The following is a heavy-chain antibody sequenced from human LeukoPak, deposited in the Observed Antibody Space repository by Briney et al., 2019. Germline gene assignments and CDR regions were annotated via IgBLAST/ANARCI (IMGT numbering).Heavy chain of an antibody. CDR3: AAGPGSHSPGFLLQDDAFDI. J-gene: IGHJ3*02. CDR1: GFTFSSYG. V-gene: IGHV3-30*02. CDR2: IRYDGSNK. Sequence: PGGPLRLSCAASGFTFSSYGMHWVRRAPGKGLGWVAFIRYDGSNKYYADSVKGRFTISRDNSKSTLYLQMNSLRAEDTAVYYCAAGPGSHSPGFLLQDDAFDIWGQGTMVTVSS. D-gene: IGHD1-26*01.